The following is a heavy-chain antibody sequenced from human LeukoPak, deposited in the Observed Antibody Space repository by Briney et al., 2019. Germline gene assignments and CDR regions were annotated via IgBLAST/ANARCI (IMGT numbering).Heavy chain of an antibody. CDR1: GGTFSSYA. D-gene: IGHD2-2*01. V-gene: IGHV1-3*01. CDR3: VRQCSSSCFDY. Sequence: GASVKVSCKASGGTFSSYAISWVRQAPGQRLEWMGWINGASNDIRYSQKFQGRVTFTRDTSASTAYMELSSLRSEDTAIYYCVRQCSSSCFDYWGQGTLVTVSS. CDR2: INGASNDI. J-gene: IGHJ4*02.